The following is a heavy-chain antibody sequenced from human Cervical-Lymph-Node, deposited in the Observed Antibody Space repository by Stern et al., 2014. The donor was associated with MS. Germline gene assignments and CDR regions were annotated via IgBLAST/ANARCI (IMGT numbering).Heavy chain of an antibody. V-gene: IGHV4-31*03. CDR2: IYHSGTS. D-gene: IGHD4-11*01. J-gene: IGHJ3*02. CDR3: ARVRLQWPTDAFEI. Sequence: QVQLQESGPGLVKTSQTLSVTCTVSGGSISSGDYYWSWIRQHPGKGLEWIGYIYHSGTSYYNPSLKSRATMSVDTFKDQFSLRLSSVTAADTAVYYCARVRLQWPTDAFEIWGQGTMVTVSS. CDR1: GGSISSGDYY.